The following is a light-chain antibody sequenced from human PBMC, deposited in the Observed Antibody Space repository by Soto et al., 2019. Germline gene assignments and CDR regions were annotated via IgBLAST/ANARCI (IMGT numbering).Light chain of an antibody. CDR2: GAS. V-gene: IGKV3-20*01. CDR3: PQYGSSPLT. Sequence: EIVLTQSPGTLSLSPGERATLSCRASQSVSSSFLAWYQQKPGQAPRLLIYGASSRATGIPDRFSGSGSGTDFTLNISRLGPEDVGVDYCPQYGSSPLTFGGGTKVEIQ. CDR1: QSVSSSF. J-gene: IGKJ4*01.